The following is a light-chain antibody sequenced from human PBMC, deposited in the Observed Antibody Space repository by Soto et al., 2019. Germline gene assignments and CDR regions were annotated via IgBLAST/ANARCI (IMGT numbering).Light chain of an antibody. CDR2: GAA. V-gene: IGKV3-20*01. Sequence: IVLTQSTATLSLSRGARATLSCRNSQRVNNYLAWYQQKHGQAPRLLIYGAATRATGSPHRWRSSGAGTAVALTISRREQEDVAVYYCRQYGRSPSLTVGQGTRLE. CDR1: QRVNNY. CDR3: RQYGRSPSLT. J-gene: IGKJ5*01.